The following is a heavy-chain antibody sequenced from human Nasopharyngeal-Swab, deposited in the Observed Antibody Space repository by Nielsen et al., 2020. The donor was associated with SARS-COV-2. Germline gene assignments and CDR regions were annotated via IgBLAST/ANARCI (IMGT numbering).Heavy chain of an antibody. CDR2: IRGSGITT. Sequence: GESLKISCAASGFRFDSYAMSWVRQAPGKGLEWVSAIRGSGITTYYADSVKGRFTISRDNSKNTVYLQMDSLRVEDAAIYYCAKDMAAGYFFDFWGQGTLVTVSS. D-gene: IGHD6-13*01. CDR3: AKDMAAGYFFDF. V-gene: IGHV3-23*01. J-gene: IGHJ4*02. CDR1: GFRFDSYA.